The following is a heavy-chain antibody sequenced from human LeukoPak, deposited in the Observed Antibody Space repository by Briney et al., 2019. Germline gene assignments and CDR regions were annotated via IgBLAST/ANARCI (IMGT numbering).Heavy chain of an antibody. CDR3: ARGTNYDFWSGDYFDY. CDR1: GFTFSSYS. Sequence: PGGSLRLSCAASGFTFSSYSMNWVRQAPGKGLEWVSYISSSSSTIYYADSVKGRFTISRDNAKNSLNLQMNSLRAEDTAVYYCARGTNYDFWSGDYFDYWGQGTLVTVSS. V-gene: IGHV3-48*01. D-gene: IGHD3-3*01. CDR2: ISSSSSTI. J-gene: IGHJ4*02.